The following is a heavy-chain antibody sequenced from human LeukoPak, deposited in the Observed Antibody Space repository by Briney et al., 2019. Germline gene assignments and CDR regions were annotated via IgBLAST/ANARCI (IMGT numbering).Heavy chain of an antibody. CDR3: AKDGGQGADY. CDR1: GFTFSSYG. Sequence: GGSLRLSCAASGFTFSSYGMRWVRQAPGKGLEWVSAISGSGGSTYYADSVKGRFTISRDNSKNTLYLQMNSLRAEDMAVYYCAKDGGQGADYWGQGTLVSVSS. V-gene: IGHV3-23*01. D-gene: IGHD3-16*01. J-gene: IGHJ4*02. CDR2: ISGSGGST.